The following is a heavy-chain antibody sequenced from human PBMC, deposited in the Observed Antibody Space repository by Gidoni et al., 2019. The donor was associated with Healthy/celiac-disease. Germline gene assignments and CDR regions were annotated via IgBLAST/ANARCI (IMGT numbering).Heavy chain of an antibody. D-gene: IGHD2-2*02. CDR1: GYTFTSSY. CDR2: INPSGGST. CDR3: ARDSRDCSSTSCYSWFDP. J-gene: IGHJ5*02. Sequence: QVQLVQSGAEVKTPGASVKVSCKASGYTFTSSYMPWVRQAPGQGLEWMGIINPSGGSTSYAQKFQGRVTMTRDTSTSTVYMELSSLRSEDTAVYYCARDSRDCSSTSCYSWFDPWGQGTLVTVSS. V-gene: IGHV1-46*03.